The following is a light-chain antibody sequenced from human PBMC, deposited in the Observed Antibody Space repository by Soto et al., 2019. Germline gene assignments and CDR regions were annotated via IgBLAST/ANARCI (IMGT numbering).Light chain of an antibody. CDR3: QKYNNGPPAT. J-gene: IGKJ3*01. CDR1: QDINNY. CDR2: AAS. Sequence: DIQMTQSPSSLSASVGDRVTITCRASQDINNYLAWYQQKPGKAPKLLIYAASTLQSGVPSRFSGGGSGTDFTSTIRSLPPEDVATYYCQKYNNGPPATFGPGTKVGV. V-gene: IGKV1-27*01.